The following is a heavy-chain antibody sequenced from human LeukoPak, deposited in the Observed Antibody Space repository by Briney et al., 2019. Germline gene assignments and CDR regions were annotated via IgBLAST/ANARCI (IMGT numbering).Heavy chain of an antibody. V-gene: IGHV4-61*02. Sequence: SQTLSLTCTVSGGSISSGRYCWSWIRQPAGKGLEWIGRICTSESTNYNPSLKSRVTISVDTSRNQFSLKLSSVTAADTAVYYCARGLWFGDENPPYFDYWGQGILVTVSS. D-gene: IGHD3-10*01. CDR1: GGSISSGRYC. J-gene: IGHJ4*02. CDR3: ARGLWFGDENPPYFDY. CDR2: ICTSEST.